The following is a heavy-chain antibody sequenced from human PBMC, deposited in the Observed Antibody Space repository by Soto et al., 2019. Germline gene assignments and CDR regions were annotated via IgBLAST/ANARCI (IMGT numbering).Heavy chain of an antibody. Sequence: PGGSLRLSCAASGFTFSSYDMHWVRQAPGTGLEWVAVISYDGSNKYYADSVKGRFTISRDNSKNTLYLQMNSLRAEDTSVYYCAKDYCSSTSCPFYNWFDPWGQGTQVTVSS. CDR1: GFTFSSYD. D-gene: IGHD2-2*01. J-gene: IGHJ5*02. V-gene: IGHV3-30*18. CDR3: AKDYCSSTSCPFYNWFDP. CDR2: ISYDGSNK.